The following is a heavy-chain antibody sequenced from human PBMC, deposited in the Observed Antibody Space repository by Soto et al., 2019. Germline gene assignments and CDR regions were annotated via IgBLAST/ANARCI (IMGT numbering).Heavy chain of an antibody. D-gene: IGHD2-8*01. V-gene: IGHV1-8*01. Sequence: QVQLVQSGAEVKKPGASVKVSCKASGYTFTSYDINWVRQATGQGLEWMGWMNPNSGNTGYAQKFQGRVTMTRNTSISTAYIELSSLRSEDTAVYYCARVVLMVYAPYYHYMDVWGKGTTVTVSS. CDR3: ARVVLMVYAPYYHYMDV. CDR2: MNPNSGNT. CDR1: GYTFTSYD. J-gene: IGHJ6*03.